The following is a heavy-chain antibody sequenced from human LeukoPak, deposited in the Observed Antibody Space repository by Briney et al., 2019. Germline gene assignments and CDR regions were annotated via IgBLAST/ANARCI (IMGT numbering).Heavy chain of an antibody. CDR1: GGSISSSSYY. D-gene: IGHD2-15*01. Sequence: SETLSLTCTVSGGSISSSSYYWGWIRQPPGKGLEWIGSIYYSGSTYYNPSLKSRVTISVDTSKNQFSLKLSSVTAADTAVYYCARHSGGSPWLVGGAPFDPWGQGTLVTVSS. CDR2: IYYSGST. CDR3: ARHSGGSPWLVGGAPFDP. V-gene: IGHV4-39*07. J-gene: IGHJ5*02.